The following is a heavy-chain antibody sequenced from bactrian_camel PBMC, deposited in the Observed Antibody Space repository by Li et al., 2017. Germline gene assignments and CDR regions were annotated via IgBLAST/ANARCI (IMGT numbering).Heavy chain of an antibody. CDR3: KTDACGVRT. V-gene: IGHV3-3*01. CDR1: GTAYC. CDR2: IRSSSDVT. J-gene: IGHJ6*01. Sequence: VQLVESGGGSVQAGGFLRLSCEASGTAYCMGWFRQVVGKEREGVAGIRSSSDVTIEYADSVRGRFTISQNPAKNTVYLEMNSLKPEDTAMYYCKTDACGVRTWGQGTQVTVS. D-gene: IGHD1*01.